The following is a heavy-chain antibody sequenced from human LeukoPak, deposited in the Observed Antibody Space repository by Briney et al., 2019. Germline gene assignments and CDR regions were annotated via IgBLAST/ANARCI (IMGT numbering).Heavy chain of an antibody. D-gene: IGHD4-17*01. CDR2: INGSGGTT. J-gene: IGHJ5*01. V-gene: IGHV3-23*01. CDR3: ANPPTVTKTRFDS. CDR1: GFTFSSYA. Sequence: PGGSLRLSCAASGFTFSSYAMSWARQAPGKGLEWVSDINGSGGTTYYADSVKGRFTISRDNSKNTLYLQMNSLRAEDTAVYYCANPPTVTKTRFDSWGQGTLVTVSS.